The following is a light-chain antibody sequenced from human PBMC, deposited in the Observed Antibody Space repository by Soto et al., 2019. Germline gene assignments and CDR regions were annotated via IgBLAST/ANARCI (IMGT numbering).Light chain of an antibody. CDR1: QSVSSN. V-gene: IGKV3-15*01. CDR3: QQYNSWPWT. CDR2: GAS. Sequence: EIVMRQSPATLSVTPGERATLSCRASQSVSSNLAWYQQKPGQAPRLLIYGASTRATGIPARFSGSGSGTEFTLTIRSMQPEDFAIYYCQQYNSWPWTFGQGTKVDIK. J-gene: IGKJ1*01.